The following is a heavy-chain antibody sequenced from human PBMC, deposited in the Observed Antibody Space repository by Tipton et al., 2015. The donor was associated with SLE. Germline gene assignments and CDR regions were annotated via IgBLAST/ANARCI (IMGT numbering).Heavy chain of an antibody. CDR1: GGTIRNDGYY. J-gene: IGHJ4*02. V-gene: IGHV4-31*03. CDR3: ARFDYDASGYQAVDY. Sequence: LRLSCTVSGGTIRNDGYYWSWIRQHPGKGLECIGYVYYSGSAYYNPSLKSRVSISVDTSKIHFSLRLTSVTAADTAVYYCARFDYDASGYQAVDYWGQGILVTVSS. CDR2: VYYSGSA. D-gene: IGHD3-22*01.